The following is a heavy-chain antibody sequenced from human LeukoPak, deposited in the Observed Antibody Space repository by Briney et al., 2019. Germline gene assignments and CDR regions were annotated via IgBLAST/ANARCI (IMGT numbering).Heavy chain of an antibody. V-gene: IGHV4-39*01. CDR3: ARHRRGYSGYDYDY. CDR2: IYYSGST. D-gene: IGHD5-12*01. Sequence: SETLSLTCTVSGGSISSSSYYWGWIRQPPGKGLEWIGSIYYSGSTYYNPSLKSRVTISVDTSKNQFSLKLSSVTAADTAVYYCARHRRGYSGYDYDYWGQGTLVTVSS. CDR1: GGSISSSSYY. J-gene: IGHJ4*02.